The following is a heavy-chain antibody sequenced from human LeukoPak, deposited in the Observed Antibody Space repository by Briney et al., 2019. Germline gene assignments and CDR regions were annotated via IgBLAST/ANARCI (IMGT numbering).Heavy chain of an antibody. CDR2: ISYDGSNK. CDR3: ARVRSSSITR. CDR1: GFTFSSYA. V-gene: IGHV3-30-3*01. D-gene: IGHD6-13*01. J-gene: IGHJ4*02. Sequence: PGGSLRLSCAASGFTFSSYAMHWVRQAPGKGLEWVAVISYDGSNKYYADSVKGRFTISRDNSKNTLYLQMNSLRAEDTAVYYCARVRSSSITRWCQGTLVTVSS.